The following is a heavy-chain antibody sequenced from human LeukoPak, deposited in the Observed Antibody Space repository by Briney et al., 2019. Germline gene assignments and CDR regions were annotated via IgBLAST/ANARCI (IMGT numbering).Heavy chain of an antibody. Sequence: SETLSLTCTVSGGSLSSYYWSWIRQPPGKGLEWIGYIYYSGSTNYNPSLKSRVTISADTSKNQFSLRLSSVTAADTAVYYCARRGIGYGDYLDYWGQGNLVTVSS. CDR2: IYYSGST. D-gene: IGHD4-17*01. J-gene: IGHJ4*02. CDR1: GGSLSSYY. V-gene: IGHV4-59*01. CDR3: ARRGIGYGDYLDY.